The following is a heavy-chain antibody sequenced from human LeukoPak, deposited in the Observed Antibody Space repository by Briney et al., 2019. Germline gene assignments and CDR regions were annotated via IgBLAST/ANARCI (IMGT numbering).Heavy chain of an antibody. Sequence: ASVKVSCKASGYTFTSYDINWVRQATGQGLEWMGWMNPNSGNTGYAQKFQGRVTITRNTSISTAYMELSSLRSEGTAVYYCAREYYYDSSGHYGYWGQGTLVTVSS. CDR3: AREYYYDSSGHYGY. D-gene: IGHD3-22*01. J-gene: IGHJ4*02. V-gene: IGHV1-8*03. CDR2: MNPNSGNT. CDR1: GYTFTSYD.